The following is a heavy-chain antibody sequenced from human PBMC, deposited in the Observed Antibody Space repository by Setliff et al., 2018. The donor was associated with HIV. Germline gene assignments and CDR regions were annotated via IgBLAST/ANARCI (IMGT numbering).Heavy chain of an antibody. CDR1: GFTFTNAW. Sequence: GGSLRLSCAASGFTFTNAWMSWVRRAPGEGLAWVSAILSTGERTFYADSVKGRFTISRDNSKNTVYLQMNSLRAEDTAEYYCARLGTARSFDIWGLGTLVTVSS. D-gene: IGHD7-27*01. J-gene: IGHJ4*01. CDR3: ARLGTARSFDI. CDR2: ILSTGERT. V-gene: IGHV3-23*01.